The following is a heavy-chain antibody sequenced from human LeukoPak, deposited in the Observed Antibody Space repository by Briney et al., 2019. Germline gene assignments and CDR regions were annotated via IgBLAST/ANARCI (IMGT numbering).Heavy chain of an antibody. V-gene: IGHV3-33*01. J-gene: IGHJ4*02. D-gene: IGHD2-21*02. CDR3: ARGGIVVVTALFDY. Sequence: GGSLRLSCAASGFTFSSYGMHWVRQAPGKGLEWVAVILSDGSKEFYTDSVKGRFTISRDNSKNTLYLQMNSLRAEDTAVYYCARGGIVVVTALFDYWGQGTLVTVSS. CDR2: ILSDGSKE. CDR1: GFTFSSYG.